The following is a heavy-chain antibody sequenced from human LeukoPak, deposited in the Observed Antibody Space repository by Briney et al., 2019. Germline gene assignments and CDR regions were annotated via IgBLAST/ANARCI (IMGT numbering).Heavy chain of an antibody. D-gene: IGHD2-2*01. CDR1: GYTFTCYY. CDR3: ARAVPAALQQDYYYYYGMDV. J-gene: IGHJ6*02. V-gene: IGHV1-2*02. CDR2: INPNSGGT. Sequence: ASVTVSCKASGYTFTCYYMHWVRQAPGQGLEWMGWINPNSGGTNYAQKFQGRVTMTRDTSISTAYMELSRLRSDDTAVYYCARAVPAALQQDYYYYYGMDVWGQGTTVTVSS.